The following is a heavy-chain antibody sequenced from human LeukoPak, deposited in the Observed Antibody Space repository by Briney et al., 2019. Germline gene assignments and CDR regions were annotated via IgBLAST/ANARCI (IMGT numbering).Heavy chain of an antibody. CDR1: GDSISNHY. J-gene: IGHJ4*02. CDR3: GRHFGGSSGSFYTDY. V-gene: IGHV4-59*08. Sequence: SETLSLTCTVSGDSISNHYWNWIRQPPGKGLEWIGYVFSSGSTDYNPSLKSRLTISLDTSMNLFSLSLTSVTAADTAVYYCGRHFGGSSGSFYTDYWGQGPLVTVSS. CDR2: VFSSGST. D-gene: IGHD3-10*01.